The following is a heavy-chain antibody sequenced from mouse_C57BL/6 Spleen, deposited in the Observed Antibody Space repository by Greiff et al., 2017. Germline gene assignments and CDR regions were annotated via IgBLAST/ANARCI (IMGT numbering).Heavy chain of an antibody. Sequence: VNLVESGAELVMPGASVKLSCKASGYTFTSYWMHWVKQRPGQGLEWIGEIDPSDSYTNYNQKFKGKSTLTVDKSSSTAYMQLSSLTSEDSAVYYCARRGYGSSYGYFDVWGTGTTVTVSS. CDR3: ARRGYGSSYGYFDV. CDR1: GYTFTSYW. J-gene: IGHJ1*03. CDR2: IDPSDSYT. V-gene: IGHV1-69*01. D-gene: IGHD1-1*01.